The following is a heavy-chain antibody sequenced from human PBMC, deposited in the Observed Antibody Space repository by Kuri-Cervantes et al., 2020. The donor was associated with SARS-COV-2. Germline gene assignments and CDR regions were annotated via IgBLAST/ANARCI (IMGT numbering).Heavy chain of an antibody. D-gene: IGHD2-15*01. CDR3: ATPRYCSGGSCYGLFDY. V-gene: IGHV1-69*05. CDR2: IIPIFGTA. Sequence: SVKVSCKASVGTFSSYAISWVRQAPGQGLEWMGGIIPIFGTANYAQKFQGRVTITTDESTSTAYMELSSLRSEDTAVYYCATPRYCSGGSCYGLFDYWGQGTLVTVSS. J-gene: IGHJ4*02. CDR1: VGTFSSYA.